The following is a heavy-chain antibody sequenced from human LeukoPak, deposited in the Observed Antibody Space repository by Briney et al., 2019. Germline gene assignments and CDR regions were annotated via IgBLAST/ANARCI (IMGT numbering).Heavy chain of an antibody. CDR3: ARAGYSSGWYINY. Sequence: GGSLRLSCAASGFTFSSYWMSWVRQAPGKGLEWEANIKQDGSEKYYVDSVKGRFTVSRDNAKNSLYLQMDSLRDEDTAVYFCARAGYSSGWYINYWGQGTLVTVSS. V-gene: IGHV3-7*05. J-gene: IGHJ4*02. D-gene: IGHD6-19*01. CDR1: GFTFSSYW. CDR2: IKQDGSEK.